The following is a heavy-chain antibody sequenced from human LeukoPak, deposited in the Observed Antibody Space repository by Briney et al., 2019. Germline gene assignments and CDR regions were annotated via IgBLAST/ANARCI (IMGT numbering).Heavy chain of an antibody. J-gene: IGHJ1*01. CDR3: ASYYDSSGEYFQH. D-gene: IGHD3-22*01. CDR1: GGTFSSYA. V-gene: IGHV1-69*05. CDR2: IIPIFGTA. Sequence: SVTVSCKASGGTFSSYAISWVRQAPGQGLEWMGGIIPIFGTANYAQKFQGRVTITTDESTSTAYMELSSLRSEDTAVYYCASYYDSSGEYFQHWGQGTLVTVSS.